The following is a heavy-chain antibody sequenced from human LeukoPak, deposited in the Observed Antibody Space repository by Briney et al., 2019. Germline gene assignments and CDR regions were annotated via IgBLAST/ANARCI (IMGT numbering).Heavy chain of an antibody. D-gene: IGHD3-3*01. V-gene: IGHV4-30-2*01. CDR1: GGSISSGGYS. J-gene: IGHJ6*03. CDR3: AKHDTVFGAAHFYMDV. CDR2: IYHSGST. Sequence: PSQTLSLTCAVSGGSISSGGYSWSWIRQPPGKGLEWIGYIYHSGSTYYNPSLKSRVTISVDRSKNQFSLNLSSVTAADTAVYYCAKHDTVFGAAHFYMDVWGKGTTVTVSS.